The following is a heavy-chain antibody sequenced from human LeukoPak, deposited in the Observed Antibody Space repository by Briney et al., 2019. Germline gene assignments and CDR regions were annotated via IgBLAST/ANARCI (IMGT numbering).Heavy chain of an antibody. Sequence: GASVKVSCKASGYTFTGYYMHWVRQAPGQGLEWMGWINPNSGGTNYAQKFQGRVTMTRDTSISTAYMELSRLRSDDTASYYCAKVGSSWSGRFPDWGQGTLVTVSS. D-gene: IGHD6-13*01. V-gene: IGHV1-2*02. CDR1: GYTFTGYY. J-gene: IGHJ4*02. CDR3: AKVGSSWSGRFPD. CDR2: INPNSGGT.